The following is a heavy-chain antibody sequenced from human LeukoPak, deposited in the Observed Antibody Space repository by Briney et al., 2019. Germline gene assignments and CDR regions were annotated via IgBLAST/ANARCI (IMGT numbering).Heavy chain of an antibody. CDR3: VRDSSTPDY. V-gene: IGHV3-7*01. CDR2: INQDGSEK. Sequence: PGGSLRLSCAASGFTFTSYWMSWVRQAPGKGLAWVANINQDGSEKYYVDSVKGRFTISRDNPRNSLHLQMNSLRAEDTAVYYCVRDSSTPDYWGQGTLVTVSS. J-gene: IGHJ4*02. D-gene: IGHD3-10*01. CDR1: GFTFTSYW.